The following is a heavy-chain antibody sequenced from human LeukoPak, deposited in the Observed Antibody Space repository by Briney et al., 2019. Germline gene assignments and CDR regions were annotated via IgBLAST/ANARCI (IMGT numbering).Heavy chain of an antibody. J-gene: IGHJ3*02. CDR3: AAHSRRWLQLYAFDI. CDR1: GGSISSGGYY. V-gene: IGHV4-31*03. Sequence: SQTLSLTCTVSGGSISSGGYYWSWIRQHPGKGLEWIGYIYYSGSTYYNPSLKSRVTILVDTSKNQFSLKLSSVTAADTAVYYCAAHSRRWLQLYAFDIWGQGTMVTVSS. CDR2: IYYSGST. D-gene: IGHD5-24*01.